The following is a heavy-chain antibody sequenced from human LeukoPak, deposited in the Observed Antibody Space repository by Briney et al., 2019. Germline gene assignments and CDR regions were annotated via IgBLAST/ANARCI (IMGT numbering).Heavy chain of an antibody. V-gene: IGHV4-39*01. J-gene: IGHJ3*02. CDR3: ARHRIAPADDAFDI. Sequence: SETLSLTCTVSGGSVSSGLYYWGWIRQPPGKGLEWIGSIYYSGSTYYNPSLKSRVAISVDTSKTLFSLKLSSVTAADTAVYYCARHRIAPADDAFDIWGRGTMVTVSS. CDR1: GGSVSSGLYY. D-gene: IGHD6-13*01. CDR2: IYYSGST.